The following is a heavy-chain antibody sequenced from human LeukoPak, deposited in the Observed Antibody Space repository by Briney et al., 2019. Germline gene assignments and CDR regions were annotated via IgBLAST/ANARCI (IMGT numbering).Heavy chain of an antibody. Sequence: ASVKVPCKTSGYSFTTYGVSWVRQAPGQGLEWMGWISGFSDKSDYEQKFQGRLTMTTDTSASTAYMELRSLTSDDTAIYYCLRDVADWNYMKEFDYWGQGTLVTVSS. CDR1: GYSFTTYG. J-gene: IGHJ4*02. CDR3: LRDVADWNYMKEFDY. D-gene: IGHD1-7*01. CDR2: ISGFSDKS. V-gene: IGHV1-18*01.